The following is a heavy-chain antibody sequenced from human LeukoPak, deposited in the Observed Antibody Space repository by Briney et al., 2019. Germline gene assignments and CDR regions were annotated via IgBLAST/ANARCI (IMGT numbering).Heavy chain of an antibody. V-gene: IGHV4-59*08. CDR1: GGSISSYY. CDR2: IYYSGST. Sequence: SETLSLTCTVPGGSISSYYWSWIRQPPGKGLEWIGYIYYSGSTNYNPSLKSRVTISVDTSKKQFSLKLSSVTAADTAVYYCASTPGINWFDPWGQGTLVTVSS. J-gene: IGHJ5*02. CDR3: ASTPGINWFDP.